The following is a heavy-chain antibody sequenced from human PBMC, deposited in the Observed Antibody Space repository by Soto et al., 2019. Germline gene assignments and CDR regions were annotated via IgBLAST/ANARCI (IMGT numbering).Heavy chain of an antibody. CDR2: ISSSSSYT. CDR3: ARDRYYDILTGYYLWFDP. Sequence: GESLGPSCAASGFTFGAYYMSWIRQAPGKGLEWVSYISSSSSYTNYADSVKGRFTISRDNAKNSLYLQMNSLRAEDTAVYYCARDRYYDILTGYYLWFDP. J-gene: IGHJ5*02. CDR1: GFTFGAYY. V-gene: IGHV3-11*05. D-gene: IGHD3-9*01.